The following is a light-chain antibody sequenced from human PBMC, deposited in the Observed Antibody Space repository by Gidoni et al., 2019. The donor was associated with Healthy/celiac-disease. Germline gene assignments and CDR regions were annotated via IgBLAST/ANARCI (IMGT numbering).Light chain of an antibody. J-gene: IGKJ3*01. CDR1: QSVSSL. V-gene: IGKV3-11*01. Sequence: VLPQSPATLSLTPGERATLSCSAHQSVSSLLAWYQQKPGQAPRLLIYDASNRATGIPARFSGSWSGTDFTLTISSLEPDDFAVYCCQQRSNWVTFGPGTKVDIK. CDR3: QQRSNWVT. CDR2: DAS.